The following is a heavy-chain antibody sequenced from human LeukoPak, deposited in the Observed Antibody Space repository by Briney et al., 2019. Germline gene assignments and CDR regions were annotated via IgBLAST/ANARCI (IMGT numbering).Heavy chain of an antibody. CDR3: ARAPSSTSGTTFGY. CDR1: GYTFTSYG. V-gene: IGHV1-2*02. Sequence: GASVKVSCKASGYTFTSYGISWVRQAPGQGLEWMGWINPHSGGTNYAQKFQGRVTMTRDTSISTAYMELSRLRSDDTAMYYCARAPSSTSGTTFGYWGRGTLVTVSS. D-gene: IGHD1-1*01. CDR2: INPHSGGT. J-gene: IGHJ4*02.